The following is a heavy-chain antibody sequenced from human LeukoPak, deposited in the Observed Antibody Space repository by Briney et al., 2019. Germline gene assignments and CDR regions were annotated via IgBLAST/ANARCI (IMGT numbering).Heavy chain of an antibody. D-gene: IGHD3-10*01. CDR1: GFTFSSYG. Sequence: GGSLRLSCAASGFTFSSYGMHWVRQAPGKGLEWVGRIKSKTDGGTTDYAAPVKGRFTISRDDSKNTLYLQMNSLKTEDTAVYYCTTYYYGSGRPDYWGQGTLVTVSS. V-gene: IGHV3-15*01. J-gene: IGHJ4*02. CDR3: TTYYYGSGRPDY. CDR2: IKSKTDGGTT.